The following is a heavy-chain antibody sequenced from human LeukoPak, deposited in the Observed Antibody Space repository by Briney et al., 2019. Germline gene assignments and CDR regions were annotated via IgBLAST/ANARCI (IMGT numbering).Heavy chain of an antibody. CDR3: ARVAAISDYYYYYYMDV. V-gene: IGHV1-8*01. Sequence: ASVKVSCKASGYTFTSYDINWVRQATGQGLEWMGWMNPNSGNTGYAQKFQGRVTMTRNTSISTAYMELSSLRSEDTAVYYCARVAAISDYYYYYYMDVWGKGTTVTVSS. CDR2: MNPNSGNT. D-gene: IGHD2-15*01. J-gene: IGHJ6*03. CDR1: GYTFTSYD.